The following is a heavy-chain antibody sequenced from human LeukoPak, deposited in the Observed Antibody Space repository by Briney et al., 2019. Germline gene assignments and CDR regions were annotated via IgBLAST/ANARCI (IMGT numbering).Heavy chain of an antibody. D-gene: IGHD2-15*01. CDR1: GYTFTDHY. CDR2: INPNSGGT. J-gene: IGHJ4*02. Sequence: GASVKVSCKASGYTFTDHYIHLVRQAPAQGLEWMGWINPNSGGTNYAQKFQGRVTMTRDTSISTAYMELNRLRSDDTAVYFCATDRLSQELLDYWGQGTLVTVSS. CDR3: ATDRLSQELLDY. V-gene: IGHV1-2*02.